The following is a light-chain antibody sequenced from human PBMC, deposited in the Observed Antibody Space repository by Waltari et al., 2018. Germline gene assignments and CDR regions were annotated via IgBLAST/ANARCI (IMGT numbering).Light chain of an antibody. CDR2: EVR. Sequence: QSALTQPASVSGSPGQSNTISCTGTRSDVGGYNNVSWYQQHPGKAPKLMIYEVRNRPSGVSKRFSGSKSGNPASLPISGLQAEDEAYYYCSSYTSSSTWVFGGGTKLTVL. J-gene: IGLJ3*02. CDR1: RSDVGGYNN. CDR3: SSYTSSSTWV. V-gene: IGLV2-14*01.